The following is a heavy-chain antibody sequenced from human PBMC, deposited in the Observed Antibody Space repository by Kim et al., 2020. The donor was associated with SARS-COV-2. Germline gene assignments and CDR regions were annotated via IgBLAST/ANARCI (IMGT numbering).Heavy chain of an antibody. D-gene: IGHD6-25*01. CDR2: IYSGDKT. J-gene: IGHJ1*01. CDR3: STNLAAAGVV. CDR1: GFTVSSNY. V-gene: IGHV3-66*01. Sequence: GGSLRLSCAASGFTVSSNYISWLRQAPGKGLEWLSVIYSGDKTYSVESVTGRLTISRDTSKNTLYLQMSSLRVEATAVSYCSTNLAAAGVVWGQGTLVT.